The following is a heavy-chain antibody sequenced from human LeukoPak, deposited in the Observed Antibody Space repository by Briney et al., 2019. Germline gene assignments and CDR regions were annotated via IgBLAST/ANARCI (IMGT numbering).Heavy chain of an antibody. CDR1: GFTFSSYS. Sequence: PGGSLRLSCAASGFTFSSYSMNWVRQAPGKGLEWVSYISSSSSTIYYADSVKGRFTISRDNAKNSLYLQMNSLRAEDTAVYYCARDATYYYGSGSYGRRGWVHYMDVWGKGTTVTISS. CDR2: ISSSSSTI. J-gene: IGHJ6*03. V-gene: IGHV3-48*01. D-gene: IGHD3-10*01. CDR3: ARDATYYYGSGSYGRRGWVHYMDV.